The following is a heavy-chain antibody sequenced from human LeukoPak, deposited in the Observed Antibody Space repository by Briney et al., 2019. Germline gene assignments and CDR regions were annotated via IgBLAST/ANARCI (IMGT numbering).Heavy chain of an antibody. CDR1: GYTFTSYG. Sequence: GASVKVSCKASGYTFTSYGISWVRQATGQGLEWMGWMNPNSGNTGYAQKFQGRVTITRNTSISTAYMELSSLRSEDTAVYYCARAGGWWDYYFDYWGQGTLVTVSS. V-gene: IGHV1-8*03. CDR3: ARAGGWWDYYFDY. J-gene: IGHJ4*02. D-gene: IGHD2-15*01. CDR2: MNPNSGNT.